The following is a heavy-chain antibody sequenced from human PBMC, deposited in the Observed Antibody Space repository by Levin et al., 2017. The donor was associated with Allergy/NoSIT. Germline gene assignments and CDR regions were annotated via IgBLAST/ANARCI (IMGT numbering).Heavy chain of an antibody. CDR2: MDPNSGNT. J-gene: IGHJ4*02. CDR3: SRGGKYSGLDY. D-gene: IGHD6-6*01. V-gene: IGHV1-8*01. Sequence: GESLKISCQASGYTFTSYEINWVRQATGQGLEWMGWMDPNSGNTDYAQNFQGRVTMTSNPSISTAYLELSSLISEDTALYYCSRGGKYSGLDYWGQGTRVTVSS. CDR1: GYTFTSYE.